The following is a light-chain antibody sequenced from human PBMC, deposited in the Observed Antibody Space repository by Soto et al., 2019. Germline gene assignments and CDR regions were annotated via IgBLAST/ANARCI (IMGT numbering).Light chain of an antibody. J-gene: IGKJ2*01. V-gene: IGKV3-15*01. Sequence: EIVMTQSPASLSVSPGDGATLSCRASQSVASNVAWYPQKPGQGPRLLIHGASTRAVGVPARFSGSGSGPDFTLTISSLQSEDFAVYYCQQYHNWPPQYTFGQGTKLQIK. CDR2: GAS. CDR1: QSVASN. CDR3: QQYHNWPPQYT.